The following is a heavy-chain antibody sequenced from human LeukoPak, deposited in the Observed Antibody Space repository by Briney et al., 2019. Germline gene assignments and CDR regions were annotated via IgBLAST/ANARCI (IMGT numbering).Heavy chain of an antibody. CDR1: GFTFSNYA. CDR3: AGYSYGYSLDY. CDR2: ISGSGGGT. V-gene: IGHV3-23*01. D-gene: IGHD5-18*01. Sequence: PGGSLRLSCAASGFTFSNYAMSWVRQAPGKGLEWVSTISGSGGGTYYADSVKGRFTISRDNSKNTLYLQMNSLRAEDTAVYYCAGYSYGYSLDYWGQGTLVTVSS. J-gene: IGHJ4*02.